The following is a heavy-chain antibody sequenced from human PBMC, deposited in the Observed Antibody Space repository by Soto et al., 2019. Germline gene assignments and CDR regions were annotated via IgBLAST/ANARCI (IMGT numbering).Heavy chain of an antibody. Sequence: ASVKVSCKASGYSFSTYGMNWLRQAPGQGLEWLGWTNTYNADRNYAQKFRGRVTFTSDTSTNTAYMELRSLRSDDTAVYFCARERYVASRHSHFDSWGQGTQVTVLS. CDR3: ARERYVASRHSHFDS. D-gene: IGHD6-6*01. CDR1: GYSFSTYG. V-gene: IGHV1-18*04. CDR2: TNTYNADR. J-gene: IGHJ4*02.